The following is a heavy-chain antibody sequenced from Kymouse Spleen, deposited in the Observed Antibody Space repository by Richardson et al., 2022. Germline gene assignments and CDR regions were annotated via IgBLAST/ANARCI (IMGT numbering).Heavy chain of an antibody. Sequence: QLQLQESGPGLVKPSETLSLTCTVSGGSISSSSYYWGWIRQPPGKGLEWIGSIYYSGSTYYNPSLKSRVTISVDTSKNQFSLKLSSVTAADTAVYYCARHGQLELRNWFDPWGQGTLVTVSS. CDR1: GGSISSSSYY. CDR2: IYYSGST. J-gene: IGHJ5*02. V-gene: IGHV4-39*01. D-gene: IGHD1-1*01,IGHD1-7*01. CDR3: ARHGQLELRNWFDP.